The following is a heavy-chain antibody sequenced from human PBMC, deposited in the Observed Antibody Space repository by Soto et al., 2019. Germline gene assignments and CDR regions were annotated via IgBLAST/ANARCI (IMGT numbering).Heavy chain of an antibody. V-gene: IGHV4-59*01. CDR2: ISYSGST. Sequence: TLSLSCTVSXDSISSYYWSWIRQPPGKRLEWIGYISYSGSTDYNPSLKSRVTISGDTSKNQFSLKVSSVTAADTAVYYCARRTSWQLPFDCWGQGTLVTVSS. CDR3: ARRTSWQLPFDC. D-gene: IGHD6-13*01. CDR1: XDSISSYY. J-gene: IGHJ4*02.